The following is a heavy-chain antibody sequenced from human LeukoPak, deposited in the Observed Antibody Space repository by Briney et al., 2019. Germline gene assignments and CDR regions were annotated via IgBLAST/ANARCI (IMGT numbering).Heavy chain of an antibody. CDR3: ARGIAVRPPYYYYYYMDV. V-gene: IGHV3-21*01. D-gene: IGHD6-6*01. CDR2: ISSSSSSYI. Sequence: GGSLRLSCAASGFTFSSYSMNWVRQAPGKGLEWVSSISSSSSSYIYYADSVKGRFTISRDNAKNSLYLQMNSLRAEDTAVYYCARGIAVRPPYYYYYYMDVWGKGTTVTVSS. J-gene: IGHJ6*03. CDR1: GFTFSSYS.